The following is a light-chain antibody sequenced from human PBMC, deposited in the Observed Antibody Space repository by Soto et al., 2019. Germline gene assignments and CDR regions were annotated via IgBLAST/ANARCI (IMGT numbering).Light chain of an antibody. CDR1: QSGRDMY. CDR3: QQYHSYPFT. V-gene: IGKV3-20*01. CDR2: GVS. Sequence: EIVLTQSPGTLSLSPGERATLSCRASQSGRDMYLAWYQQKPGQPPRLLIYGVSSRAYGIPDRFSGSGSGTDFTLTISRLEPEDFATYYCQQYHSYPFTFGPGTKVDIK. J-gene: IGKJ3*01.